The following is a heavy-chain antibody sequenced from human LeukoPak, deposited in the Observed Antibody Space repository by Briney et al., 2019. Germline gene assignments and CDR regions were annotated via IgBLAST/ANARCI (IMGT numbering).Heavy chain of an antibody. CDR2: IKQDGGEK. CDR1: GFIFSDYW. V-gene: IGHV3-7*01. D-gene: IGHD6-13*01. CDR3: ARDGTAAGLYFDL. Sequence: GGSLRLSCGVSGFIFSDYWMNWVRQAPGEGLEWVASIKQDGGEKSYVDSVKGRFTISRDNAKNSLYLQMSSLRAEDTAVYYCARDGTAAGLYFDLWGRGTPVTVSS. J-gene: IGHJ4*01.